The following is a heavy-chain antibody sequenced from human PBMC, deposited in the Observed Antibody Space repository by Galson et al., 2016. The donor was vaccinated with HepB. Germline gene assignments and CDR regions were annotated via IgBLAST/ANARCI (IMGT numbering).Heavy chain of an antibody. V-gene: IGHV3-23*01. J-gene: IGHJ3*01. Sequence: SLRLSCAASGFTFNSYDMSWVRQAPGKGLEWVSVLNGRTGRTYYADSVKGRFIISRDNSKNTLYLQMSNLRAEDTAVYYCAKACRGSYADGCAFDFWGQGTMVTVSP. CDR1: GFTFNSYD. D-gene: IGHD1-26*01. CDR2: LNGRTGRT. CDR3: AKACRGSYADGCAFDF.